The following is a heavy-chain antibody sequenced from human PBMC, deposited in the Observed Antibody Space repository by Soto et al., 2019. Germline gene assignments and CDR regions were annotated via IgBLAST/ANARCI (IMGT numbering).Heavy chain of an antibody. CDR3: ANPLSYYDIVSGYYSRAVYEY. Sequence: PWVPLRLSWAASGCNCSGLGVHRVRQAPGKGLEWVAVIWYDGSNKYYADSVKGRFTISRDNSKNTLNLQMNSLRAEDTAVYYCANPLSYYDIVSGYYSRAVYEYWGQGTLVTVTS. V-gene: IGHV3-33*08. J-gene: IGHJ1*01. D-gene: IGHD3-9*01. CDR2: IWYDGSNK. CDR1: GCNCSGLG.